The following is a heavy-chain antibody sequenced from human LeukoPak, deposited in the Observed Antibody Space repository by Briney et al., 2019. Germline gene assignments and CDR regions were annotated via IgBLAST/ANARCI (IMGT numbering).Heavy chain of an antibody. V-gene: IGHV1-46*01. J-gene: IGHJ4*02. CDR1: GYTFTSYY. CDR2: IDPSGGST. D-gene: IGHD1-26*01. CDR3: ARESSVGATSV. Sequence: ASVKVSCKASGYTFTSYYMHWVRQAPGQGLEWMGIIDPSGGSTGYAQKFQGRVTMTRDTSTSTVYMELSSLRSEDTALYYCARESSVGATSVWGQGTLVTVSS.